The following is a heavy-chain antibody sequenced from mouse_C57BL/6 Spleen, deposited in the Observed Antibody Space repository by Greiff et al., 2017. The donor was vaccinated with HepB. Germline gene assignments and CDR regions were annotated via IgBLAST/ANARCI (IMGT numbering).Heavy chain of an antibody. CDR2: ISNGGGST. CDR3: ASSLGPFAY. D-gene: IGHD4-1*01. V-gene: IGHV5-12*01. Sequence: EVKVVESGGGLVQPGGSLKLSCAASGFTFSDYYMYWVRQTPEKRLEWVAYISNGGGSTYYPDTVKGRFTISRDNAKNTLYLQMSRLKSEDTAMYYCASSLGPFAYWGQGTLVTVSA. CDR1: GFTFSDYY. J-gene: IGHJ3*01.